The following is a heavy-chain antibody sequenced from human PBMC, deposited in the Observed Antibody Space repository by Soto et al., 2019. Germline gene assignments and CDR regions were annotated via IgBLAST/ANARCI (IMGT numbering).Heavy chain of an antibody. J-gene: IGHJ6*02. Sequence: EVPLLESGGGLVQPGGSLRLSCAASGFTFSSYAMSWVRQAPGKELEWVSAISGGAGSTYYADSVKGRFSISRDDSKNTLYLQRNSLRAEDAAVYYCAKNVWGITIFGGMDVWGQGATITVS. CDR3: AKNVWGITIFGGMDV. D-gene: IGHD3-9*01. V-gene: IGHV3-23*01. CDR2: ISGGAGST. CDR1: GFTFSSYA.